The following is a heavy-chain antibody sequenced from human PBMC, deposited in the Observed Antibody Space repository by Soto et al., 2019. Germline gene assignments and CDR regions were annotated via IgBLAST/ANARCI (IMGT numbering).Heavy chain of an antibody. CDR1: GGSISSYY. V-gene: IGHV4-59*01. CDR3: ASDTAPTDHAFDI. D-gene: IGHD4-17*01. CDR2: IYYSGST. Sequence: AETLSLTCTVSGGSISSYYWSWIRQPPGKGLEWIGYIYYSGSTNYNPSLKSRVTISVDTSKNQFSLKLSSVTAADTAVYYCASDTAPTDHAFDIWGQGTMVTVSS. J-gene: IGHJ3*02.